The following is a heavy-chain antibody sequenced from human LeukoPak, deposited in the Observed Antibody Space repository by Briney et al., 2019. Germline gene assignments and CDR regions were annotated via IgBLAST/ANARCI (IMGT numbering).Heavy chain of an antibody. J-gene: IGHJ4*02. Sequence: ASVKVSCKASGYTFTGYYMHWVRQAPGQGLKWMGWINPNSGGTNYAQKFQGWVTMTRDTSISTAYMELSRLRSDDTAVYYCARGYSSSWPFDYWGQGTLVTVSS. CDR3: ARGYSSSWPFDY. CDR2: INPNSGGT. V-gene: IGHV1-2*04. D-gene: IGHD6-13*01. CDR1: GYTFTGYY.